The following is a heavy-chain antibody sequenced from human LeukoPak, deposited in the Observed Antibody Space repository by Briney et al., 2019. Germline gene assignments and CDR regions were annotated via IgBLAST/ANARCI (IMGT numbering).Heavy chain of an antibody. CDR3: AREYYYDSSGYYRFENWFDP. CDR2: IYYSGST. CDR1: GGSISSYY. J-gene: IGHJ5*02. V-gene: IGHV4-59*01. D-gene: IGHD3-22*01. Sequence: SETLSLTCTVSGGSISSYYWSWIRQPPGKGLEWIGDIYYSGSTNYNPSLKSRVTISVDTSKNQFSLKLSSVTAADTAVYYCAREYYYDSSGYYRFENWFDPWRQGTLVTVSS.